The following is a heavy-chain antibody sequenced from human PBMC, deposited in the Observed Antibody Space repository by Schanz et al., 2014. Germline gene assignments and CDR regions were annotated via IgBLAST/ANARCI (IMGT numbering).Heavy chain of an antibody. Sequence: QVQLVQSGGEMKKPGASVKVSCKASGYTFTDYGLSWVRQAPGQGLEWLGWMNPDSGNTGYAQQFQGRVTFTADKSTSTAYMELSSLRYEDTALYYCARGTMPGTFDIWGQGTMVTVSS. V-gene: IGHV1-18*01. J-gene: IGHJ3*02. CDR3: ARGTMPGTFDI. D-gene: IGHD2-2*01. CDR1: GYTFTDYG. CDR2: MNPDSGNT.